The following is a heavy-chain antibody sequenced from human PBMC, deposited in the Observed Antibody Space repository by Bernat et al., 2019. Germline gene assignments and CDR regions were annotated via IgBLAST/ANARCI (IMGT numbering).Heavy chain of an antibody. Sequence: QVQLVESGGGVVQPGRSLRVSCAASGFTFSRNGMHWVRQAPGKGLEWVAVIWYDGSKKYYVHSVRGRFTISRDNSKNMLYLQMNNLTVEDTAVYYCARDTFTGFGDLNPQYYYHYGLDVWGQGTTVIVSS. J-gene: IGHJ6*02. CDR2: IWYDGSKK. V-gene: IGHV3-33*01. D-gene: IGHD3-10*01. CDR3: ARDTFTGFGDLNPQYYYHYGLDV. CDR1: GFTFSRNG.